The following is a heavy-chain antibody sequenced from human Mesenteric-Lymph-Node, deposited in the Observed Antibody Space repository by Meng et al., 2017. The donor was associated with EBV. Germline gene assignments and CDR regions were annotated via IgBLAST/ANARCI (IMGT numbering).Heavy chain of an antibody. CDR3: ARDPWSGNYHENF. V-gene: IGHV3-74*01. D-gene: IGHD3-3*01. CDR2: INTDGSYT. Sequence: VGVVEAVGAFVQPGGSLRLSWAASRFTLRGYWMHWVRQSPGKGLVWVSRINTDGSYTSYADSVKGRFTISRDNAKNTLYLQMNSLRVEDTAVYFCARDPWSGNYHENFWGQGTLVTVSS. J-gene: IGHJ4*01. CDR1: RFTLRGYW.